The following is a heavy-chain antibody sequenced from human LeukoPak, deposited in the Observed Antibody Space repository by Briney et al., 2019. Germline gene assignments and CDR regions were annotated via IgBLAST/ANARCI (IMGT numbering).Heavy chain of an antibody. J-gene: IGHJ4*02. CDR3: ARVRGYCSSTSCTILDY. CDR1: GFTFSSYA. CDR2: ISSNGGST. V-gene: IGHV3-64*01. D-gene: IGHD2-2*01. Sequence: GGSLRLSCAASGFTFSSYAMHWVRQAPGKGLEYVSAISSNGGSTYYANSVKGRFTISRDNSKNTLYLQMGSLRAEDMAVYYCARVRGYCSSTSCTILDYWGQGTLVTVSS.